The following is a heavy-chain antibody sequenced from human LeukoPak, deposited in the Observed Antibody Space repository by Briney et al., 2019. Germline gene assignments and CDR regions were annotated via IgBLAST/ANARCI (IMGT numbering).Heavy chain of an antibody. CDR3: AREYTGSRFDV. J-gene: IGHJ4*02. Sequence: GGSLRLSCAASGFTFSSYSMNWVRQAPGKGLGWVSYISSSSSTIYYADSVKGRFTISRDNAKNSLYLQMNSLRPEDTAVYYCAREYTGSRFDVWGQGTLVTVSS. D-gene: IGHD5-18*01. V-gene: IGHV3-48*01. CDR2: ISSSSSTI. CDR1: GFTFSSYS.